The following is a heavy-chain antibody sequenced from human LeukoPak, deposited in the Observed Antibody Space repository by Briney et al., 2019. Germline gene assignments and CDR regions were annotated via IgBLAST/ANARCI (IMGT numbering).Heavy chain of an antibody. CDR3: ARVKGSTRGAPRWFDP. V-gene: IGHV1-18*01. J-gene: IGHJ5*02. CDR1: GYTFTSYG. CDR2: ISAYNGNT. Sequence: ASVKVSCKASGYTFTSYGISWVRQAPGQGLEWMGWISAYNGNTNYAQKLQGRVTMTTDTSTSTAYMGLRSLRSDDTAVYYCARVKGSTRGAPRWFDPWGQGTLVTVSS. D-gene: IGHD3-10*01.